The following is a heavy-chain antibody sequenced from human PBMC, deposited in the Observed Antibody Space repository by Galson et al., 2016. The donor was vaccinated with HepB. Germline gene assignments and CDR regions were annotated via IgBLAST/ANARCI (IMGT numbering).Heavy chain of an antibody. D-gene: IGHD3-16*01. Sequence: SLRLSCAASGFSFSNSGTSWVRQAPGKGLEWVAGITRSGGGTHYADFVKGRFTISRDNSKNTLYLYMNNLTAGDPAIYYCGKQGGFDYWGQGALVTVSS. V-gene: IGHV3-23*01. J-gene: IGHJ4*02. CDR2: ITRSGGGT. CDR3: GKQGGFDY. CDR1: GFSFSNSG.